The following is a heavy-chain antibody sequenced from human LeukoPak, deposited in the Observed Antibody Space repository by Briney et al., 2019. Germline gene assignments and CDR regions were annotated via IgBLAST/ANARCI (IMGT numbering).Heavy chain of an antibody. V-gene: IGHV4-4*02. Sequence: SETLSLTCAVSGGSISSSNWWSWVRQPPGKGLEWIGRIFHTGTTDYKTSLKGRVTISVDTSKNQFSLKLNSVTAADTAVFYCAANSADYNTLGSSYKVRGQGTLVTVSS. CDR3: AANSADYNTLGSSYKV. CDR1: GGSISSSNW. D-gene: IGHD3-10*01. J-gene: IGHJ4*02. CDR2: IFHTGTT.